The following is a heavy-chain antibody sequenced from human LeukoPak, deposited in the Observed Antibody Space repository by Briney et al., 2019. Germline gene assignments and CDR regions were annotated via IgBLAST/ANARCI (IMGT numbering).Heavy chain of an antibody. J-gene: IGHJ4*02. V-gene: IGHV4-59*01. D-gene: IGHD1-26*01. CDR3: ARVGWGDYLGY. CDR2: IYYSGST. CDR1: GGSISSYY. Sequence: SETLSLTCTVSGGSISSYYWSWIRQPPGKGLEWIGYIYYSGSTNYNPSLKSRVTISVDTSKNQFSLKLSSVTAADTAVYYCARVGWGDYLGYWGQGTLVTVSS.